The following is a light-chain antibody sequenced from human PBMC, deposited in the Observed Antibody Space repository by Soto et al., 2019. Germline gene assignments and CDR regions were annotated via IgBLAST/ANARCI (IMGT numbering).Light chain of an antibody. CDR2: GAS. CDR1: QSVSSN. V-gene: IGKV3-20*01. CDR3: QHYGSSPPVT. Sequence: EIVMTQSPATLSVSPGERATLSCRASQSVSSNLAWYHQKPGQAPSLLVYGASRRATGIPDRFRGSGSGTEFTLTISGLEPEDFAVYFCQHYGSSPPVTFGQGTRLEIK. J-gene: IGKJ5*01.